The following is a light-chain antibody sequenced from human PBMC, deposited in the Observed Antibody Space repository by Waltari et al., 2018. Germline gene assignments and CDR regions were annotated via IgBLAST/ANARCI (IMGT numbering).Light chain of an antibody. CDR2: KVT. CDR3: MQSPHCPGS. J-gene: IGKJ2*03. Sequence: QTQVHRNGNTDLSWYHQRPRRTPRRLIDKVTRRESGVPDRFSGSGSGTDFRLKIRRVEPEDVGVKYCMQSPHCPGSFGQGTQLDI. V-gene: IGKV2-30*02. CDR1: QTQVHRNGNTD.